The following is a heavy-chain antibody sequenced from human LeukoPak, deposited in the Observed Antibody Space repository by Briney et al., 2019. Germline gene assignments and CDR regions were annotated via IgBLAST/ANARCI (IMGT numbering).Heavy chain of an antibody. CDR3: ANERRAYYYYYGMDV. Sequence: GRSLRLSCAASGFTFSSYGMHWVRQAPGKGLEWVAVISYDGSNKYYADSVKGRFTISRDNSKNTLYLQMNSLRAEDTAVYYCANERRAYYYYYGMDVWGQGTTVTVSS. CDR1: GFTFSSYG. CDR2: ISYDGSNK. V-gene: IGHV3-30*18. J-gene: IGHJ6*02.